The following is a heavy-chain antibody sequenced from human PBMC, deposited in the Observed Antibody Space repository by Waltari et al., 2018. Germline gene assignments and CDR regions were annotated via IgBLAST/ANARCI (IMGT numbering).Heavy chain of an antibody. J-gene: IGHJ4*02. CDR2: INHSGST. D-gene: IGHD3-10*01. CDR1: GGSFSGYY. Sequence: QVQLQQWGAGLLKPSETLSLTCAVYGGSFSGYYWSWIRQPPGKGLEWIGEINHSGSTNYNPSLKSRVTISVDTSKNQFSLKLSSVTAADTAVYYCAGGPLTGGDYWGQGTLVTVSS. V-gene: IGHV4-34*01. CDR3: AGGPLTGGDY.